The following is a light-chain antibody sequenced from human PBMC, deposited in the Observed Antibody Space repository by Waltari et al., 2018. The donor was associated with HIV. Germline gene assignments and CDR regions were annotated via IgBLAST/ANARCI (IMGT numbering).Light chain of an antibody. Sequence: QSALTQPPSASGSLGQSVTISCTGSSSDIGAYDFVSWFQQHPHSAPKLLLDDVTRRPATVSGRFSASRSSNAAFLTVAGLQPDDEATYFCSSYGDSLKVLFGGGTNVTVL. CDR3: SSYGDSLKVL. J-gene: IGLJ2*01. V-gene: IGLV2-8*01. CDR1: SSDIGAYDF. CDR2: DVT.